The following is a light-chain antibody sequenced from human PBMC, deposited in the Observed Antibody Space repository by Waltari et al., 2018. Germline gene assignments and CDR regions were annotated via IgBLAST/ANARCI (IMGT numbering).Light chain of an antibody. CDR1: RPRSYY. J-gene: IGLJ2*01. V-gene: IGLV3-19*01. CDR3: HSRDASGVAGS. Sequence: SSELTQDPAVSVALGQTVRITCQGDRPRSYYASWYQQMPGQAPILVLYDKNNRPSGVPDGFSGSSSHKTGSLTITGAQAEDEAAYYCHSRDASGVAGSFGGGTKLTVL. CDR2: DKN.